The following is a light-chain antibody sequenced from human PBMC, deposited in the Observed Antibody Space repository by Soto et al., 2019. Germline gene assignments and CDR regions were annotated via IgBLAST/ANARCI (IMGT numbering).Light chain of an antibody. Sequence: QSVLTQPPSASGTAGQGVTISCSGSTSNIGSNYVYWYQQLPGTAPKLLIYRXNQRPSGVPDRFSGSKSGTSASLAISGLRSDDEADYFCATWDDSLNGFYVFGTGTKVTVL. CDR3: ATWDDSLNGFYV. CDR2: RXN. CDR1: TSNIGSNY. V-gene: IGLV1-47*01. J-gene: IGLJ1*01.